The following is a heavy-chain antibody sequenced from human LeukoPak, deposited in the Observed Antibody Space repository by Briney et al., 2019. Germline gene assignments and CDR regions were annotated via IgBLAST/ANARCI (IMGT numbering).Heavy chain of an antibody. D-gene: IGHD4-11*01. CDR1: GGSFSGYY. CDR2: IHYSGST. J-gene: IGHJ6*03. CDR3: ARTTEGFAGGPGYSYYYYMDV. Sequence: SETLSLTCAVYGGSFSGYYWSWIRQPPGKGLEWIGYIHYSGSTHYNPSLKSRVTISVDTSKNQVSLKLRSVTAADTAVYYCARTTEGFAGGPGYSYYYYMDVWGKGTTVTISS. V-gene: IGHV4-59*01.